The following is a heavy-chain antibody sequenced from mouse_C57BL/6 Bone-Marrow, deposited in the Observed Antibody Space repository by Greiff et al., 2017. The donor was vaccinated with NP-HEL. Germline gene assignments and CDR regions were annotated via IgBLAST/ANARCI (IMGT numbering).Heavy chain of an antibody. CDR2: IWSGGST. CDR1: GFSLTSYG. J-gene: IGHJ4*01. V-gene: IGHV2-2*01. CDR3: ASLLRSSYYAMDD. Sequence: VKVVESGPGLVQPSQSLSITCTVSGFSLTSYGVHWVRQSPGQGLEWLGVIWSGGSTDYNAAFISRLSISKDNSKSQVFFKMNSLQADDTAIYYCASLLRSSYYAMDDWGQGTSVTVSS. D-gene: IGHD1-1*01.